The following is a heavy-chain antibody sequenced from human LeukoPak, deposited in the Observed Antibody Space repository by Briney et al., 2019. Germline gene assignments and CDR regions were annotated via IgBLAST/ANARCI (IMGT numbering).Heavy chain of an antibody. V-gene: IGHV5-51*01. CDR2: IYPGHSDT. D-gene: IGHD2-2*01. CDR1: GYSFTSYW. Sequence: GESLKISCKASGYSFTSYWIGWVRQMPGKGLEWMGIIYPGHSDTRYSPSFQGQVTISADKSISTAYLQWSSLKASDTAMYYCARREYCSSTSCYRSGDWFDPWGQGTLVTVSS. CDR3: ARREYCSSTSCYRSGDWFDP. J-gene: IGHJ5*02.